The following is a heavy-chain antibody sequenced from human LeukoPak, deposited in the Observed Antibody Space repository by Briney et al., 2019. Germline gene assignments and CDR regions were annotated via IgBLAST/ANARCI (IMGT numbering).Heavy chain of an antibody. Sequence: ASVKVSCKASGYTFTSYGISWVRQAPGQGLEWMGWISAYNSNTNYAQKLQGRVTMTTDTSTSTAYMELRSLRSDDTAVYYCARDLGIAVAGTFYYYYGMDVWGQGTTVTVSS. V-gene: IGHV1-18*01. J-gene: IGHJ6*02. CDR3: ARDLGIAVAGTFYYYYGMDV. D-gene: IGHD6-19*01. CDR2: ISAYNSNT. CDR1: GYTFTSYG.